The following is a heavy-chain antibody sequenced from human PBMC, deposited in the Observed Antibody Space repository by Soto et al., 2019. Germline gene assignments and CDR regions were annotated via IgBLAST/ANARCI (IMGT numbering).Heavy chain of an antibody. V-gene: IGHV3-9*01. CDR1: GFTFDDYA. Sequence: EVQLVESGGGLVQPGRSLRLSCAASGFTFDDYAMHWVRQAPGKGLEWVSGISWNSGSIGYADSVKGRFTISRDNAKNSLYLQMNSLRAEDTALYYCAGQAYCTNGVCPPPAFDIWGQGTMVTVSS. CDR2: ISWNSGSI. D-gene: IGHD2-8*01. CDR3: AGQAYCTNGVCPPPAFDI. J-gene: IGHJ3*02.